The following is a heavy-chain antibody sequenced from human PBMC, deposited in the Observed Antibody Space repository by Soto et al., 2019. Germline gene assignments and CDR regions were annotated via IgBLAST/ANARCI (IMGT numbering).Heavy chain of an antibody. CDR2: IGAYNGNT. V-gene: IGHV1-18*04. CDR3: ARDRTPYYDYVWVFDP. CDR1: GYTFTSYG. Sequence: ASVKVSCKASGYTFTSYGISWVRQAPGQGLEWMGWIGAYNGNTNYAQKLQGRVTMTTDTSTSTAYMELRSLRSDDTAVYYCARDRTPYYDYVWVFDPWGQGTLVTVSS. D-gene: IGHD3-16*01. J-gene: IGHJ5*02.